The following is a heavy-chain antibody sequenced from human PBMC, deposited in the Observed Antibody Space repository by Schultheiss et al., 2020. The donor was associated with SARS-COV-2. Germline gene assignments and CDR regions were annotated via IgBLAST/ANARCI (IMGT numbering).Heavy chain of an antibody. V-gene: IGHV3-21*05. CDR2: ISSSSSYT. CDR1: GFTFSSYS. CDR3: TAYGF. Sequence: GGSLRLSCAASGFTFSSYSMNWVRQAPGKGLEWVSYISSSSSYTNYADSVKGRFTISRDNSKNTLYLQMNSLKTEDTAVYYCTAYGFWGQGTLVTVSS. D-gene: IGHD2-8*01. J-gene: IGHJ4*02.